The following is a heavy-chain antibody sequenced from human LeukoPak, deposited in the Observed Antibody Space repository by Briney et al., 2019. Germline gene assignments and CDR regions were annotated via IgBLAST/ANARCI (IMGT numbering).Heavy chain of an antibody. CDR2: IYTGDGT. CDR3: ARENGGNSWDY. J-gene: IGHJ4*02. CDR1: GGSISSYY. D-gene: IGHD4-23*01. V-gene: IGHV3-66*01. Sequence: TSETLSLTCTVSGGSISSYYWSWIRQPPGKGLEWVSIIYTGDGTYYADSVKGRFTISRDISKNTVYLQMNSLRAEDTAVYYCARENGGNSWDYWGQGILVTVSS.